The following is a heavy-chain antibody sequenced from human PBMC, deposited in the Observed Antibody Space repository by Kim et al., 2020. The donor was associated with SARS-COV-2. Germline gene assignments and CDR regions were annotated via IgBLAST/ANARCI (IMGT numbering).Heavy chain of an antibody. CDR3: ARNIAVAGTWDYYYYGMDV. V-gene: IGHV4-59*08. Sequence: SETLSLTCTASGCTISSYYWSWIRQPPGKGLEWIGYIYYSGSTNYNPSLKSRVTITVDTSKNQLSLKLSSVTAADTAVYYCARNIAVAGTWDYYYYGMDVWGQGTTVTVSS. CDR2: IYYSGST. D-gene: IGHD6-19*01. J-gene: IGHJ6*02. CDR1: GCTISSYY.